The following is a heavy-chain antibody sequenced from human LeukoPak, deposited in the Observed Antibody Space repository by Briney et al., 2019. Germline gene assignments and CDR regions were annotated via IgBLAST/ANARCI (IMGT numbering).Heavy chain of an antibody. D-gene: IGHD3-16*01. J-gene: IGHJ4*02. Sequence: ASVKVSRRASGYTYTSYGISWVRQAPGQGLEWMGWISAYKGNTNYAQTLQGRATMTTDTSTSTAYMELRRLRSDDTGVYCCARGVRSAYFYNWGQGTLVTVSS. CDR3: ARGVRSAYFYN. CDR1: GYTYTSYG. V-gene: IGHV1-18*01. CDR2: ISAYKGNT.